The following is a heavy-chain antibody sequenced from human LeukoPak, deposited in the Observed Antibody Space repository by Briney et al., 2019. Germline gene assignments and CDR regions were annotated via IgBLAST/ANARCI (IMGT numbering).Heavy chain of an antibody. J-gene: IGHJ4*02. V-gene: IGHV1-2*02. CDR3: ARAPPSAPFDN. Sequence: ASVKVSCKASGYTFSDYYMHWVRQAPGQGLEWMAWINSNSGATDSAQKFQGRVTLTRDTSTNTVYMELSRLRSDDTAVYYCARAPPSAPFDNWGQGTLVTVSS. CDR1: GYTFSDYY. CDR2: INSNSGAT.